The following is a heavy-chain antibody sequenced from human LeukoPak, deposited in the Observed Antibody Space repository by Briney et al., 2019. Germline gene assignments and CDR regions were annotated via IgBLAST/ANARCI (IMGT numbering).Heavy chain of an antibody. CDR1: GGSFSGYY. J-gene: IGHJ6*04. D-gene: IGHD3-10*01. CDR2: INHSGST. Sequence: SETLSLTCAVYGGSFSGYYWSWIRQPPEKGLEWIGEINHSGSTNYNPSLKSRVTISVDTSKNQFSLKLSSVAAADTAVYYCARGRSSRYYYGMDVWGKGTTVTVSS. CDR3: ARGRSSRYYYGMDV. V-gene: IGHV4-34*01.